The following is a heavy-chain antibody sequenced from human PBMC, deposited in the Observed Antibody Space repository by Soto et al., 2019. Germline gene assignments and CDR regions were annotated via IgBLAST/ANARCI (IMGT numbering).Heavy chain of an antibody. J-gene: IGHJ6*02. V-gene: IGHV4-59*08. CDR2: IYYSGTT. CDR3: ARQSEGYYYYGMDV. CDR1: GGSIIDYY. Sequence: SETLSLTCTVSGGSIIDYYWSWIRQPPGKGLEWIGYIYYSGTTDYSPSLKSRVTISVDTSKNQFSLKLSSVTAADSAIYYCARQSEGYYYYGMDVWGQGTTVTVSS.